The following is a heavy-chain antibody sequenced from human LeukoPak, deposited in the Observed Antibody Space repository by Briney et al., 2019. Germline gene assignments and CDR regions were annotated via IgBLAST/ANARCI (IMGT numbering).Heavy chain of an antibody. CDR2: ISSSSSYI. J-gene: IGHJ4*02. Sequence: GSLRLSCAASGFTFSSYSMNWVRQAPGKGLEWVSSISSSSSYIYYADSVKGRFTISRDNAKNSLYLQMNSLRAEDTAVYYCARALVATIYGNFDYWGQGTLVTVSS. CDR1: GFTFSSYS. V-gene: IGHV3-21*01. D-gene: IGHD5-12*01. CDR3: ARALVATIYGNFDY.